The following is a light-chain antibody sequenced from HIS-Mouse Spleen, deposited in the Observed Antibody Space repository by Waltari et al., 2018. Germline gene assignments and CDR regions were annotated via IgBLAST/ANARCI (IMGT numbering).Light chain of an antibody. CDR1: QSVSSSY. V-gene: IGKV3-20*01. CDR3: QQYGSSHAIT. Sequence: EIVLTQSPGTLSLSPGDRATLSCRASQSVSSSYLAWYQQKPGQAPMLLIDGATSKATGIPDRLSGSGSGTDFTLTISRLEPEDFAVYYCQQYGSSHAITFGQGTRLEIK. CDR2: GAT. J-gene: IGKJ5*01.